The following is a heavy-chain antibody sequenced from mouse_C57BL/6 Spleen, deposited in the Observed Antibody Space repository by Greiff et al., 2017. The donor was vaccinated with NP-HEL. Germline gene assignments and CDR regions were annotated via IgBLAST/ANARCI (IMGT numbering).Heavy chain of an antibody. CDR1: GYSITSGYY. V-gene: IGHV3-6*01. CDR3: ARLYYDYDEGAWFAY. CDR2: ISYDGSN. D-gene: IGHD2-4*01. J-gene: IGHJ3*01. Sequence: EVHLVESGPGLVKPSQSLSLTCSVTGYSITSGYYWNWIRQFPGNKLEWMGYISYDGSNNYNPSLKNRISITRDTSKNQFFLKLNSVTTEDTATYYCARLYYDYDEGAWFAYWGQGTLVTVSA.